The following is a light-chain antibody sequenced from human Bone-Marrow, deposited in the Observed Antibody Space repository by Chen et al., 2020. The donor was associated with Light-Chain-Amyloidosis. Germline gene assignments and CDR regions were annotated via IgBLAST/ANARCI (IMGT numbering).Light chain of an antibody. V-gene: IGLV3-21*02. Sequence: SYVLTQPSSVSVVPGQTATIACGGHNIGSTSVHWYQQPPGQAPLLVVYDDSDRPSGIPERLSGSNSGNTATLTISRVEAGDEADYYCQVWDRSSDRPVFGGGTKLTVL. CDR2: DDS. CDR1: NIGSTS. J-gene: IGLJ3*02. CDR3: QVWDRSSDRPV.